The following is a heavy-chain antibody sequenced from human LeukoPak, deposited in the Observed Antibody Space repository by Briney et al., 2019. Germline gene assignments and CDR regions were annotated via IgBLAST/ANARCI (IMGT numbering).Heavy chain of an antibody. D-gene: IGHD5-18*01. V-gene: IGHV3-9*03. J-gene: IGHJ3*02. Sequence: GGSLRLSCAASGFAFDDYAMHWVRQAPGKGLEWVSGISWNSGSIGYADSVKGRFTISRDNAKNSLYLQMNSLRAEDMALYYCAKATSDTAMATSAFDIWGQGTMVTVSS. CDR3: AKATSDTAMATSAFDI. CDR2: ISWNSGSI. CDR1: GFAFDDYA.